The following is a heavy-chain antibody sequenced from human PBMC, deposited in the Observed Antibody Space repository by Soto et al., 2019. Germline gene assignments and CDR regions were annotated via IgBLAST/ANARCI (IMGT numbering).Heavy chain of an antibody. CDR3: ARQGGIAARPHWFDT. D-gene: IGHD6-6*01. J-gene: IGHJ5*02. CDR1: GYSFTSYW. Sequence: HGESLKISCKGSGYSFTSYWIGWVRQMPGKGLEWMGIIYPGDSDTRYSPSFQGQVTISADKSISTAYLQWSSLKASDTAMYYCARQGGIAARPHWFDTWGQGTVVTVSS. V-gene: IGHV5-51*01. CDR2: IYPGDSDT.